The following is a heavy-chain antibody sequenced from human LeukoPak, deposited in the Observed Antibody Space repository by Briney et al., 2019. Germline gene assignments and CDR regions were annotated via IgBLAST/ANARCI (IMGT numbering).Heavy chain of an antibody. D-gene: IGHD1-1*01. V-gene: IGHV4-4*07. CDR2: ICTSGST. J-gene: IGHJ2*01. Sequence: SETLSLTCTVSGGSISSYYWSWIRQPAGKGLEWIGRICTSGSTNYNPSLKGRVTMSVDTSKNQFSLKPSSVTAAHTAVYYCARDGSEWYFDLWGRGTLVTVSS. CDR3: ARDGSEWYFDL. CDR1: GGSISSYY.